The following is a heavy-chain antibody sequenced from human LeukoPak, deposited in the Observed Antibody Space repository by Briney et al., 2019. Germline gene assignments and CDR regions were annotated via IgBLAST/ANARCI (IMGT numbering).Heavy chain of an antibody. D-gene: IGHD6-13*01. CDR3: ARGKSPIAAAGYYYYYGMDV. J-gene: IGHJ6*02. V-gene: IGHV4-30-4*01. Sequence: PSETLSLTCTVSGGSISSGDYYWSWIRQPPGKGLEWIGYIYYSGSTYYNPSLKSRVTISVDTSKNQFSLKLSSVTAADTAVYYCARGKSPIAAAGYYYYYGMDVWGQGTTVTVSS. CDR2: IYYSGST. CDR1: GGSISSGDYY.